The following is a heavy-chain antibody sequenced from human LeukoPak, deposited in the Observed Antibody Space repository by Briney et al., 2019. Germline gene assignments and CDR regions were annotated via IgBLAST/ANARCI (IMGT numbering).Heavy chain of an antibody. CDR3: ARVSGPPARSVPFDP. Sequence: PGGSLRLSCAASGFTFSSYAMSWVRQAPGKGLEWVSYISSSGSTIYYADSVKGRFTISRDNAKNSLYLQMNSLRAEDTAVYYCARVSGPPARSVPFDPWGQGTLVTVSS. D-gene: IGHD2-2*01. CDR2: ISSSGSTI. J-gene: IGHJ5*02. CDR1: GFTFSSYA. V-gene: IGHV3-48*04.